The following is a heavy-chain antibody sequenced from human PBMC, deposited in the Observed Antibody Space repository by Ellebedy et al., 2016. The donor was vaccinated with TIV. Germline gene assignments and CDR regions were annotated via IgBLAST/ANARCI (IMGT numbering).Heavy chain of an antibody. CDR1: GFPFSVYY. Sequence: GESLKISXAASGFPFSVYYMSWIRQAPGKGLEWVSYISRGSTDTNYADSVKGRFTISRDDAKNSLYLQMNSLRAEDSAVYYCAREDFYGMDVWGQGTTVIVSS. CDR3: AREDFYGMDV. J-gene: IGHJ6*01. CDR2: ISRGSTDT. V-gene: IGHV3-11*06.